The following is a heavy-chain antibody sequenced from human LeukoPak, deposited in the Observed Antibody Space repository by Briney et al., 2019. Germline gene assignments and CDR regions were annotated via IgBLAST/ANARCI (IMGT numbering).Heavy chain of an antibody. D-gene: IGHD3-10*01. Sequence: GASVKVSCKGSGYTFTSYGISWVRQAPGQGLEWMGWISAYNGNTNYAQKLQGRVTMTTDTSTSTAYMELRSLRSDDTAVYYCARDYYGSGRNAFDIWGQGTMVTVSS. CDR2: ISAYNGNT. CDR3: ARDYYGSGRNAFDI. CDR1: GYTFTSYG. J-gene: IGHJ3*02. V-gene: IGHV1-18*01.